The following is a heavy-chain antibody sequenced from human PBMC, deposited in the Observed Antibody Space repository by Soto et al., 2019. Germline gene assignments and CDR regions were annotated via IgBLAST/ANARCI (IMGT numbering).Heavy chain of an antibody. Sequence: ASVKVSCKASGGTFSSYAISWVRQAPGQGLEWMGGIIPIFGTANYAQKFQGRVTITADESTSTAYMELSSLRSEDTAVYYCARDAPSKAAAIFYYYYMDVWGKGTTGTVSS. V-gene: IGHV1-69*13. CDR1: GGTFSSYA. J-gene: IGHJ6*03. CDR3: ARDAPSKAAAIFYYYYMDV. CDR2: IIPIFGTA. D-gene: IGHD2-2*02.